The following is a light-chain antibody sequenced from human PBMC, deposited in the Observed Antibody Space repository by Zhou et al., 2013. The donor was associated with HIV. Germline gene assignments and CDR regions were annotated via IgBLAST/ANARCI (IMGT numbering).Light chain of an antibody. CDR3: QQCLRYPFT. CDR2: KAS. CDR1: QGIRND. V-gene: IGKV1-17*01. J-gene: IGKJ3*01. Sequence: DIQMTQSPSSLSASVGDRVTITCRASQGIRNDLGWYQQKPGKAPKLLIYKASSLESGVPSRFSGSGSGTEFTLTISSLQPDDFATYYCQQCLRYPFTFGPGTKVDIK.